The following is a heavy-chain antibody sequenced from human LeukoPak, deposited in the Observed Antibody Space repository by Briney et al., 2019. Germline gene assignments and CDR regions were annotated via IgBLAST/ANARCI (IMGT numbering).Heavy chain of an antibody. CDR3: TTRDYYDSK. D-gene: IGHD3-22*01. J-gene: IGHJ4*02. CDR1: GFTFRNAW. Sequence: PGGSLRLSCAASGFTFRNAWMSWVRQAPGKGLEWVGRIRSSAEGGTTDYAAPVKGRFTISRDDSKNTLYLQMNSLKTEDTAVYYCTTRDYYDSKWGQGTLVTVSS. CDR2: IRSSAEGGTT. V-gene: IGHV3-15*01.